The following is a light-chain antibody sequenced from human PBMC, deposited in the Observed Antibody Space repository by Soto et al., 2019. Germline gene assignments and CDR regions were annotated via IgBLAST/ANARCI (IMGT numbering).Light chain of an antibody. J-gene: IGLJ3*02. Sequence: QSALTQPASVSGSPGQSITIACTGTIRDVGSYNLVSWYQQRPGEAPKLIISEVRNRPSGISYRFTGSKCGNTASLTISGLQTEDEADYYCSSYTTTSTLVFGGGTKLTVL. CDR2: EVR. CDR3: SSYTTTSTLV. CDR1: IRDVGSYNL. V-gene: IGLV2-14*01.